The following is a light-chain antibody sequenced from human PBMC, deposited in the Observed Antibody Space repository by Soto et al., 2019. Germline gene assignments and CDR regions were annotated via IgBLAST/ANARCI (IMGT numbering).Light chain of an antibody. CDR1: SSDVGGYNH. CDR2: DVS. J-gene: IGLJ2*01. Sequence: QSALTQPASVSGSPGQSITISCTGTSSDVGGYNHVSWYQQHPGKVPKLMIYDVSNRPSGVSARFSGSKSGNTASLTISGLQAEDEADYYCSSYTSSSTVVFGGGTKLIVL. V-gene: IGLV2-14*03. CDR3: SSYTSSSTVV.